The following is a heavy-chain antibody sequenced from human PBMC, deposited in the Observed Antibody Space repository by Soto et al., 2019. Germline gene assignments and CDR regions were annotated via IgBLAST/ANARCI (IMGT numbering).Heavy chain of an antibody. J-gene: IGHJ6*02. CDR2: MNPNSGNT. Sequence: QVQLVQSGAEVKKPGASVKVSCKASGYTFTSYDINWVRQATGQGLEWMGWMNPNSGNTGYAQKFQGRVTMTSNTAISTAYMERSSLRSEDTAVYYCALIYSGYYWGVEYYGLDGWGQGDTGTVSS. V-gene: IGHV1-8*01. CDR3: ALIYSGYYWGVEYYGLDG. D-gene: IGHD5-12*01. CDR1: GYTFTSYD.